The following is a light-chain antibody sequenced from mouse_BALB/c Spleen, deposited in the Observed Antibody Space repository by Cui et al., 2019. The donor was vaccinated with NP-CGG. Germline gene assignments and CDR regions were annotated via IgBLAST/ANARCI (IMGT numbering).Light chain of an antibody. Sequence: QAVVTQESALTTSPGETVTLTCRSSTGTVTTNNYSKWEQEKQEQVFIGLIGGTNNRAPGVPARFSGSLIGDKAALTITGAQTEDEAIYFCALWYSNHWVFGGGTKLTVL. CDR3: ALWYSNHWV. CDR2: GTN. V-gene: IGLV1*01. CDR1: TGTVTTNNY. J-gene: IGLJ1*01.